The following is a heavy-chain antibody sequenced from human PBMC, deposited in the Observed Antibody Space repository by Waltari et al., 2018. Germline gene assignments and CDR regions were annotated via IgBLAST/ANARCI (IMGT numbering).Heavy chain of an antibody. J-gene: IGHJ4*02. CDR1: GESIRSRYW. V-gene: IGHV4-4*02. D-gene: IGHD3-22*01. CDR3: ARRLTGHSSDSKFYFDS. Sequence: QVQLQESGPGLVKPSGTLSLTCDVSGESIRSRYWWSWVRQFLGKGLAWIGEIYYNGNTESAPSLKSRLTISIATSKSQFSLTLTSATAADTAIYYCARRLTGHSSDSKFYFDSWGQGTLVTVSS. CDR2: IYYNGNT.